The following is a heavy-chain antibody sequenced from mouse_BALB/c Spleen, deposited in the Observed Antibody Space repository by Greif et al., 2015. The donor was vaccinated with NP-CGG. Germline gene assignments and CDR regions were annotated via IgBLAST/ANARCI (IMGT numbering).Heavy chain of an antibody. CDR3: ARGYYGNWGYAMDY. CDR2: IWAGGNT. J-gene: IGHJ4*01. V-gene: IGHV2-9*02. CDR1: GFSLTSYG. Sequence: VKLVESRPGLVGPSQSLSITCTVSGFSLTSYGVHWVRQPPGKGLEWLGVIWAGGNTNYNSALRSRLSISKDNSKSQVFLKMNSLQTDDTAMYYCARGYYGNWGYAMDYWGQGTSVTVSS. D-gene: IGHD2-1*01.